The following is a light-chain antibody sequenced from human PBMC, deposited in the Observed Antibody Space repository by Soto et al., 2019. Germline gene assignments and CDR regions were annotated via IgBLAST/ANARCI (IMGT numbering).Light chain of an antibody. J-gene: IGKJ4*01. Sequence: EIVMTQSPATVSVSPGERVTLSCRASQSVNNYLAWYQQKPGQAPRLLVYRIFSRATGVPARFSGSGSGTEFTLTXSXXXXXXXXXYYCQQHNNWPLTFGGGTXXEIK. CDR3: QQHNNWPLT. CDR2: RIF. CDR1: QSVNNY. V-gene: IGKV3-15*01.